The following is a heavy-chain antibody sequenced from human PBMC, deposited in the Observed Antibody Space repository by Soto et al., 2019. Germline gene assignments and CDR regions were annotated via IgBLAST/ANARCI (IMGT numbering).Heavy chain of an antibody. D-gene: IGHD3-22*01. V-gene: IGHV1-69*13. CDR1: GGTLSSYA. CDR2: IIPIFGTA. Sequence: SVKVSCKASGGTLSSYAISWVRQAPGQGLEWMGGIIPIFGTANYAQKFQGRVTITADESTSTAYMELSSLRSEDTAVYYCARAQTYYYDSSGYYPDAFDYWGQGTLVTVSS. CDR3: ARAQTYYYDSSGYYPDAFDY. J-gene: IGHJ4*02.